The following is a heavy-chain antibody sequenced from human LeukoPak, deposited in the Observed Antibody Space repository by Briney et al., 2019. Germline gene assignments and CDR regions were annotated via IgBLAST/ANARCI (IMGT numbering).Heavy chain of an antibody. CDR1: GGSISSYY. V-gene: IGHV4-59*01. Sequence: SETLSLTCTVSGGSISSYYWSWIRQPPGKGLEWIGYIYYSGSTNYNPSLKSRVTISVDTSKNQFSLKLSPVTAADTAVYYCARDSSRLNWFDPWGQGTLVTVSS. J-gene: IGHJ5*02. CDR3: ARDSSRLNWFDP. CDR2: IYYSGST.